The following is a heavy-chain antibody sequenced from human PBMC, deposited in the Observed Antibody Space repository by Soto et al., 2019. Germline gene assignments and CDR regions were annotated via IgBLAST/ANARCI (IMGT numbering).Heavy chain of an antibody. CDR1: GVGLSTYA. V-gene: IGHV3-23*01. J-gene: IGHJ4*02. D-gene: IGHD2-21*02. Sequence: EVQLLESGGGFVQPGGSLRLSCTASGVGLSTYAISWVRQAPGKGLEWVSVISGNSGKTDYADSVKGRFSISRDKSENTVYLQMNRLRAEDTAVYYCALPSCGGDCYSPSDYWGQGTLVTVSS. CDR2: ISGNSGKT. CDR3: ALPSCGGDCYSPSDY.